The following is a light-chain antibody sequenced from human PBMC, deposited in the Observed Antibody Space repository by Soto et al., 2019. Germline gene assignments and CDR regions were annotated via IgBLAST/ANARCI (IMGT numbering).Light chain of an antibody. CDR3: AAWDDSLNGLV. CDR1: RSNIGINA. CDR2: ANN. Sequence: QSVLTQPPSVSGTPGQRVSISCSGSRSNIGINAVDWYHQLPGTAPKVLIYANNQRPSGVPDRFSGSKSGTSASLAINGLQSDDEAHYYCAAWDDSLNGLVFGGGTKFTVL. V-gene: IGLV1-44*01. J-gene: IGLJ2*01.